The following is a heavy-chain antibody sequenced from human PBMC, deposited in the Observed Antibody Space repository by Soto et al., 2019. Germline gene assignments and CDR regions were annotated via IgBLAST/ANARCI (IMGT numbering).Heavy chain of an antibody. Sequence: EVQLLESGGGLVQPGGSLRLSCTGSGFTFSSYAMNWVRQAPGKGLECVSTISGSGGTTYYADSVKGRFTISRDNSKNTLYLQMSSLRAEDTAVYYCAKNGRAAAMYNWFDPWGQGTLVTASS. D-gene: IGHD6-13*01. CDR2: ISGSGGTT. CDR1: GFTFSSYA. V-gene: IGHV3-23*01. CDR3: AKNGRAAAMYNWFDP. J-gene: IGHJ5*02.